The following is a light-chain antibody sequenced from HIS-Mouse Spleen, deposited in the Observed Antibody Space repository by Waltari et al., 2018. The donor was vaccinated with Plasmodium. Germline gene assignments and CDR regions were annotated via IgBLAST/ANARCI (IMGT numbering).Light chain of an antibody. Sequence: DIQMNQSQSSLSASVGYRVPLTCRASHSISNNLNWYQQKPWKAPKCLIYAASTLQSGVPSRFSGSGSGTDFTLTISSLQPEDFATYYCQQSYSTWTFGQGTKVEIK. CDR3: QQSYSTWT. CDR1: HSISNN. J-gene: IGKJ1*01. V-gene: IGKV1-39*01. CDR2: AAS.